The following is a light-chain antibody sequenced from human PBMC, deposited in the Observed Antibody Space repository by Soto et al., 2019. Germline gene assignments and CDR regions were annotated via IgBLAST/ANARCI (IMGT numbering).Light chain of an antibody. CDR2: DVT. CDR1: SSDIGDYNY. CDR3: NSYASPSTYV. J-gene: IGLJ1*01. V-gene: IGLV2-14*03. Sequence: QSDLTQPPSVSGSPGQSVTISCTGTSSDIGDYNYVSWYQQHPGTAPKLMIYDVTNRPSGGSNRYSGSKSGTTALLTISGHQAEDEADYFCNSYASPSTYVFGTGTKLTVL.